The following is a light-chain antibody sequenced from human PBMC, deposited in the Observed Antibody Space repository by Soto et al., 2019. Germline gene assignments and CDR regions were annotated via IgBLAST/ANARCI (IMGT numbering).Light chain of an antibody. Sequence: QSALTQRASVSGSRGPSITISCTGTSSDIGGYNFVSWYQQHPGEAPKLLIYEATNRPSGVSERFSGSKTGDTASLTISGLQADDEAEYFCISYKTDDTFVFGSGTKLTVL. CDR1: SSDIGGYNF. V-gene: IGLV2-14*01. J-gene: IGLJ1*01. CDR3: ISYKTDDTFV. CDR2: EAT.